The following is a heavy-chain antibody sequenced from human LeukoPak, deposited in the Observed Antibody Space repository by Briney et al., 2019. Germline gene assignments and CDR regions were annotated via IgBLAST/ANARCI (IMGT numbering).Heavy chain of an antibody. V-gene: IGHV5-51*01. D-gene: IGHD2-15*01. Sequence: GESLKISCKGSGYSFTSYWIGWVRQMPGKGLEWMGIIYPGDSDTRYSPSFQGQVTISADKSIRTTYLQWGSLKASDTAMYYCARSQGYCSGGSCLQGDWFDPWGQGTLVTVS. CDR1: GYSFTSYW. CDR2: IYPGDSDT. J-gene: IGHJ5*02. CDR3: ARSQGYCSGGSCLQGDWFDP.